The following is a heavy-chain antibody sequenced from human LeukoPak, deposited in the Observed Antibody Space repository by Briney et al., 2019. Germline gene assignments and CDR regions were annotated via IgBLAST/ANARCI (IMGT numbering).Heavy chain of an antibody. V-gene: IGHV3-64*01. CDR1: GFTLSRSS. J-gene: IGHJ4*02. D-gene: IGHD6-13*01. Sequence: PGGSLRLSCAASGFTLSRSSMHWVRQAPGKGLEFVSAISSNGRRTYYANSVKGRFTISRDNSKNTLYLQMNSLRAEDTAVYYCAKDLSAAAAGDYWGQGTLVTVSS. CDR2: ISSNGRRT. CDR3: AKDLSAAAAGDY.